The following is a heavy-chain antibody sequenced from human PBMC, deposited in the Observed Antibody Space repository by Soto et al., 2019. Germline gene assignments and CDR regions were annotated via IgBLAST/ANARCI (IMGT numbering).Heavy chain of an antibody. CDR1: GFTFSSYW. Sequence: GGSLRLSCAASGFTFSSYWMSWVRQAPGKGLEWVANIKQDGSEKYYADSVKGRFTISRDNSKNTLYLQMNGLRAEDTAVYYCAKDQEKGLIAAAGTNYYYGMDVWGQGTTVTVSS. CDR2: IKQDGSEK. V-gene: IGHV3-7*01. CDR3: AKDQEKGLIAAAGTNYYYGMDV. J-gene: IGHJ6*02. D-gene: IGHD6-13*01.